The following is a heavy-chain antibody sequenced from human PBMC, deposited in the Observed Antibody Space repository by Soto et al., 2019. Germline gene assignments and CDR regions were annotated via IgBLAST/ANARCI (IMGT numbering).Heavy chain of an antibody. CDR3: ASAGYSDYAFDY. V-gene: IGHV1-69*02. J-gene: IGHJ4*02. CDR2: IIPILGIA. Sequence: QVQLVQSGAEVKKPGSSVKVSCKASGGTFSSYTISWVRQAPGQGLEWMGRIIPILGIANYAQKFQGRVTITADKATSTAYTELSSLRSEDTAVYYCASAGYSDYAFDYWGQGTLVTVSS. D-gene: IGHD5-12*01. CDR1: GGTFSSYT.